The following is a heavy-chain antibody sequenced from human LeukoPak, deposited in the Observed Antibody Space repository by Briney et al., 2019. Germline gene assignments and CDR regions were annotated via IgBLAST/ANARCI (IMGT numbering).Heavy chain of an antibody. Sequence: GGSLRLSCVASGFTFSSYAMSWVRQAPGKGLEWVSAISGTGGSTYYTDSVKGRFTISRDNAKNSLYLQMNSLRAEDTAVYYCARDFGHYWGQGTLVTVSS. CDR1: GFTFSSYA. J-gene: IGHJ4*02. V-gene: IGHV3-23*01. CDR3: ARDFGHY. CDR2: ISGTGGST. D-gene: IGHD3/OR15-3a*01.